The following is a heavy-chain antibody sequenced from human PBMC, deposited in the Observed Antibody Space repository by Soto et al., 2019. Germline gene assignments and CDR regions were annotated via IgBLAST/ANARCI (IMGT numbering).Heavy chain of an antibody. CDR3: AAGGGLPRYY. CDR1: GGSICNHY. J-gene: IGHJ4*02. Sequence: SETLSLTCTVSGGSICNHYWTGIRQPPGKGLEWIGYIYYSGSTNYSPSLKSRVTISVDTSKNQFSLKLTSVTAADTAVYYCAAGGGLPRYYWGQGTLVTVSS. V-gene: IGHV4-59*11. D-gene: IGHD5-12*01. CDR2: IYYSGST.